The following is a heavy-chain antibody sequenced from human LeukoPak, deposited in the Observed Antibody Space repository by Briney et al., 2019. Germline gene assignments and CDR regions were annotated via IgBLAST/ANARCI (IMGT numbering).Heavy chain of an antibody. D-gene: IGHD1-14*01. Sequence: GASVKISCTASGDTRTQYYTHWLRQAPGKGPEWIGIIIPSGDSTKYAQKFEGRVTLTTDTSTSTVYMELSSLRSEDTAMYYCALRELTEPLFDFWGQGTLVTVTS. J-gene: IGHJ4*02. CDR2: IIPSGDST. CDR1: GDTRTQYY. V-gene: IGHV1-46*03. CDR3: ALRELTEPLFDF.